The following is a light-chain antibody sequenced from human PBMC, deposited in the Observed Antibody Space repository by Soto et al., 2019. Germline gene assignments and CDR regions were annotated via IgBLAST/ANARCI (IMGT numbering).Light chain of an antibody. CDR1: QSVSSY. J-gene: IGKJ5*01. Sequence: DIVLTQSPATLSSSPWERATLSCRASQSVSSYLAWYQQKPGQAPRLLIYDASNRATGIPARFSGSGSGTDFTLTISSLEPEDFAVYYCQQRRNWPPITFGQGTRWRL. V-gene: IGKV3-11*01. CDR3: QQRRNWPPIT. CDR2: DAS.